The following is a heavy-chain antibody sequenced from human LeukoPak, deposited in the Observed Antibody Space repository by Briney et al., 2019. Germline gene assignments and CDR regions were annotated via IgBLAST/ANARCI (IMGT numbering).Heavy chain of an antibody. J-gene: IGHJ5*02. V-gene: IGHV3-15*07. D-gene: IGHD1-26*01. Sequence: GGSLRLSCAASGFSFSDAWMNWVRQAPGKGLEWVGHIKSKVDGGTPDYVAPVKGRFTISRDDSRNTLYLQMSSLNTEDTAVYYCAKSLLWFESWGRGTLVTVSS. CDR1: GFSFSDAW. CDR2: IKSKVDGGTP. CDR3: AKSLLWFES.